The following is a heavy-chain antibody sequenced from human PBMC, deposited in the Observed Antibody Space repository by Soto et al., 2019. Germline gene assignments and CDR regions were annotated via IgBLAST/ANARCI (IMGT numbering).Heavy chain of an antibody. CDR3: ARDPIRFLECSHHDV. Sequence: GASVKVSCKASGYTFTSYAMHWVRQAPGQRLEWMGWINAGNGNTKYSQKFQGRVTITRDTSASTAYMELSSLRSEDTAVYYCARDPIRFLECSHHDVWGQGTTVTVSS. D-gene: IGHD3-3*01. J-gene: IGHJ6*02. CDR2: INAGNGNT. V-gene: IGHV1-3*01. CDR1: GYTFTSYA.